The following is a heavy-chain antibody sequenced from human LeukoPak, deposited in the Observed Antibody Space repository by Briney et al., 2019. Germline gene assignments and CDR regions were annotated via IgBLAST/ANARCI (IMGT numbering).Heavy chain of an antibody. J-gene: IGHJ3*02. CDR1: GFTFSSYG. D-gene: IGHD3-22*01. CDR2: ISGSGGST. V-gene: IGHV3-23*01. CDR3: AKDPPRWTMIVVVGDAFDI. Sequence: GGSLRLSCAASGFTFSSYGMSWVRQAPGKGLEWVSAISGSGGSTYYADSVKGRFTISRDNSKNTLYLQMNSLRAEDTAVYYWAKDPPRWTMIVVVGDAFDIWGQGTMVTVSS.